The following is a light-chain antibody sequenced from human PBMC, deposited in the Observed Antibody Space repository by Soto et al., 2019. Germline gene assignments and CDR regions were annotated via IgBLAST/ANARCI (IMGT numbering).Light chain of an antibody. Sequence: EIVMTQSPATLSVSPGGRATLSCRASQSVSSYLAWYQQKPGQAPRLLISGASTRAAGIPARFSGSGSGTEFTLTISSLQSEDFAVYYCQQYNNWPPITFGQGTRLEIK. J-gene: IGKJ5*01. CDR1: QSVSSY. CDR3: QQYNNWPPIT. CDR2: GAS. V-gene: IGKV3-15*01.